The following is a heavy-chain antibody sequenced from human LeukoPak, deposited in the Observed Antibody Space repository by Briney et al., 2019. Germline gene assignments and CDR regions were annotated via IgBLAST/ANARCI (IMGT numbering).Heavy chain of an antibody. CDR3: AKDPNYYDSSGYFQH. D-gene: IGHD3-22*01. V-gene: IGHV3-30*18. J-gene: IGHJ1*01. Sequence: GGSLRLSCAASGFTFSSYGMHWVRQAPGKGLEWVAVISYDGSNKYYADSVKGRFTISRDNSKNTLYLQMNSLRAEDTAVYYCAKDPNYYDSSGYFQHWGHGTLVTVSS. CDR2: ISYDGSNK. CDR1: GFTFSSYG.